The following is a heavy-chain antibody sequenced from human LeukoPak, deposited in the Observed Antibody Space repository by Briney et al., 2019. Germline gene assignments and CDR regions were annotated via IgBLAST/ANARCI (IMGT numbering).Heavy chain of an antibody. J-gene: IGHJ5*02. V-gene: IGHV4-4*07. CDR3: AKDLYSGSYSGWFDP. CDR2: IYSSGGT. CDR1: GGSISSYY. Sequence: SETLSLTCTVSGGSISSYYWSWIRQPAGKGLEWIGRIYSSGGTDYNPSLKSRVTMSVDTSKNQFSLKLRSVTAADTAVYYCAKDLYSGSYSGWFDPWGQGTLVTVPS. D-gene: IGHD1-26*01.